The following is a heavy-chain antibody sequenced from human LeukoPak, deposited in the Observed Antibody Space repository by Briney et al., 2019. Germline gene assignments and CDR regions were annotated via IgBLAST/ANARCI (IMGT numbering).Heavy chain of an antibody. CDR1: GFPFSGSA. Sequence: GGPLRLSCAASGFPFSGSAIHWVRQASGIGLEWLGRIRSKANSYATAYAASVNGRFTISRDDSKNTAYLQMNSLKTEDTAVYYCTSRLTPFYYYDSSVSDAFESWGQGTMVTVSS. CDR3: TSRLTPFYYYDSSVSDAFES. D-gene: IGHD3-22*01. V-gene: IGHV3-73*01. CDR2: IRSKANSYAT. J-gene: IGHJ3*02.